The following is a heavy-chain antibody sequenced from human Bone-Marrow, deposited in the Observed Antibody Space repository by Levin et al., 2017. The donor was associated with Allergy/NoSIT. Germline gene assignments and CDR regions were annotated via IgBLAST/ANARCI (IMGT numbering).Heavy chain of an antibody. J-gene: IGHJ4*02. CDR1: GYTFTGKY. CDR2: INPNSGGT. CDR3: ARYSSSYDY. D-gene: IGHD6-6*01. Sequence: AASVKVSCKASGYTFTGKYMHWVRQAPGQGLEWMGRINPNSGGTDYAQKFQGRVTMTRDTSINTAYLELNRLTSDDTAVYYCARYSSSYDYWGQGTLVTVSS. V-gene: IGHV1-2*06.